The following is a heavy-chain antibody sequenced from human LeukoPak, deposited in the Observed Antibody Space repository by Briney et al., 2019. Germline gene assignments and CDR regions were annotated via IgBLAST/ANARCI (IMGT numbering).Heavy chain of an antibody. J-gene: IGHJ4*02. CDR2: IYSGGST. V-gene: IGHV3-53*01. CDR3: AAFSA. D-gene: IGHD2/OR15-2a*01. Sequence: GGSPRLSCAASGFTVRSKHISWVRQAPGKGLEWVSVIYSGGSTYYADSVKGRFTISRDNSKNTLYLQMNSLRAKDTAVYYCAAFSAWGQGTLVTVSS. CDR1: GFTVRSKH.